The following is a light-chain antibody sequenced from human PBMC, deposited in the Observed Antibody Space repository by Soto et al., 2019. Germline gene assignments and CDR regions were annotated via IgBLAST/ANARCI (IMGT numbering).Light chain of an antibody. Sequence: QSALTQPASVSGSPGQSITLSCTRTSSGVEIYNLVSWYQHRPGKAPKLIIYEGSQRPSGVSDRFSGSQSGNTASLTISGLRAEDEADYYCSSYAGAVVFGGGTKVTVL. CDR2: EGS. J-gene: IGLJ2*01. CDR3: SSYAGAVV. CDR1: SSGVEIYNL. V-gene: IGLV2-23*01.